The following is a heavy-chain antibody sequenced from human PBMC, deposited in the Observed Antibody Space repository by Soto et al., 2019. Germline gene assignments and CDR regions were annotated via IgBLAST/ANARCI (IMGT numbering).Heavy chain of an antibody. Sequence: ASVKVSCKASGYTFTSYGISWVRQAPGQGLEWMGWISAYNGNTNYAQKLQGRVTMTTDTSTSTAYMELRSLRSDDTAVYYCASCLGPGGYYYYGMYVWGQGTTVTVSS. CDR1: GYTFTSYG. V-gene: IGHV1-18*01. CDR2: ISAYNGNT. CDR3: ASCLGPGGYYYYGMYV. D-gene: IGHD1-26*01. J-gene: IGHJ6*02.